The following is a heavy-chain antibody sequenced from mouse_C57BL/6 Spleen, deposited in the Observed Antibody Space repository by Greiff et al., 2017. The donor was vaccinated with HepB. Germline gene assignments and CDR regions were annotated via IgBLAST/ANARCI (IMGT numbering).Heavy chain of an antibody. D-gene: IGHD4-1*02. CDR3: ARGRPTGTSKGYFDV. V-gene: IGHV1-59*01. CDR1: GYTFTSYW. J-gene: IGHJ1*03. CDR2: IDPSDSYT. Sequence: QVQLQQPGAELVRPGTSVKLSCKASGYTFTSYWMHWVKQRPGQGLEWIGVIDPSDSYTNYNQKFKGKATLTVATSSSTAYMQLSSLTSEDSAVYYCARGRPTGTSKGYFDVWGTGTTVTVSS.